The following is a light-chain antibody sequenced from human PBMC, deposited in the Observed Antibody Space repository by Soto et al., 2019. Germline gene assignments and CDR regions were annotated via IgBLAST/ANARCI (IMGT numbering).Light chain of an antibody. CDR1: QSISSL. J-gene: IGKJ4*01. Sequence: DIQMTQSPSTLSASVGDRVTITCRASQSISSLLYWFQQKPGQAPKLLIYDASNLQSGVLSRFSGSRSGTDFTLTITSLHPEDLATYYCQQSYNIPLTFGGGTRVEIK. CDR3: QQSYNIPLT. CDR2: DAS. V-gene: IGKV1-39*01.